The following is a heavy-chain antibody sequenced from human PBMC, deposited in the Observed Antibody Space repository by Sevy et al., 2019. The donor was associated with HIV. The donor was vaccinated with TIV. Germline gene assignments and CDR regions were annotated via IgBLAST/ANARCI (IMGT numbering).Heavy chain of an antibody. D-gene: IGHD2-21*01. J-gene: IGHJ4*02. CDR3: AKDSSGGDVFLDY. CDR2: IRFDGSKE. V-gene: IGHV3-30*02. Sequence: GGSLRLSCAASGFAFSSYAMHWVRQAPGKGLKWVAFIRFDGSKEYYLDSVRGRFTISRDDSKNTLHLQIDRLRTEDTAVYFCAKDSSGGDVFLDYWGQGTLVTVSS. CDR1: GFAFSSYA.